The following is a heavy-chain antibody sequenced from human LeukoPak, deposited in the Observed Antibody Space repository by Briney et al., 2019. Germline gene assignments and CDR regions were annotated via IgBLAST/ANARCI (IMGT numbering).Heavy chain of an antibody. CDR1: GGSFSGYY. J-gene: IGHJ4*02. D-gene: IGHD3-9*01. V-gene: IGHV4-34*01. CDR3: ASLKLGQYDILTGYDEGIDY. CDR2: INHSGST. Sequence: SETLSLTCAVYGGSFSGYYWGWIRQPPGKGLGWIGEINHSGSTNYNPSLKSGDTISVDTSKNQFSLKVSSVTTADTAVYFFASLKLGQYDILTGYDEGIDYWGQGTLVTVSS.